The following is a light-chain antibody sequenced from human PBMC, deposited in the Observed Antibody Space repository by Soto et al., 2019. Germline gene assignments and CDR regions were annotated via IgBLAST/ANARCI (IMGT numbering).Light chain of an antibody. CDR1: QSVGTY. J-gene: IGKJ1*01. CDR3: QQRSHWPRT. V-gene: IGKV3-11*01. CDR2: DAS. Sequence: NVLTQSPGTLSLSPWAGDTLSCRASQSVGTYLAWYQQKPGQAPRLLIFDASKRATGIPARFSGSGSGTDFTLTISSLETEDLAVYYCQQRSHWPRTFGQGTKVDIK.